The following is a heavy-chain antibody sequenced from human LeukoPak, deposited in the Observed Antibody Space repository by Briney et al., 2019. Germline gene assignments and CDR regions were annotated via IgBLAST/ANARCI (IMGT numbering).Heavy chain of an antibody. J-gene: IGHJ4*02. CDR1: GGSLIDYF. CDR2: IYYRGST. Sequence: SETLSLTXTVSGGSLIDYFWSWIRQPPGKGLEWIGYIYYRGSTDYSPSLKSRVTISVDTSKNQFSLKLSSVTAADTAVYYCARLGCSGGSCPLDYWGQGTLVTVSS. D-gene: IGHD2-15*01. CDR3: ARLGCSGGSCPLDY. V-gene: IGHV4-59*01.